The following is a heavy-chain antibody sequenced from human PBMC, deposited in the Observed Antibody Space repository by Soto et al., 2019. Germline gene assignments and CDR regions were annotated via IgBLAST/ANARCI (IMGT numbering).Heavy chain of an antibody. J-gene: IGHJ6*02. D-gene: IGHD3-3*01. Sequence: SGGSLRLSCAASGFTFSSYSMNWVRQAPGKGLEWVSSISSSSSYIYYADSVKGRFTISRDNAKNSLYLQMNSLRAEDTAVYYCARGITIFGVVIAGMDVWGQGTTVTVSS. CDR3: ARGITIFGVVIAGMDV. V-gene: IGHV3-21*01. CDR1: GFTFSSYS. CDR2: ISSSSSYI.